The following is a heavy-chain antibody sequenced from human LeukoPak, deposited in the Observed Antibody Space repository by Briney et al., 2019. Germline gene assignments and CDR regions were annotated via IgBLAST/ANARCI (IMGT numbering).Heavy chain of an antibody. CDR2: ISCNSGNI. V-gene: IGHV3-9*01. D-gene: IGHD5-18*01. CDR1: GFTFDDYA. CDR3: AKYVATTMVRAFDI. J-gene: IGHJ3*02. Sequence: GGSLRLSCGASGFTFDDYAMHWVRQAPGQGLEWVSGISCNSGNIAYADSVKGRFAIYRDNAKNSLYLQMNSLRAEDTAVYYCAKYVATTMVRAFDIWGQGTMVTVSS.